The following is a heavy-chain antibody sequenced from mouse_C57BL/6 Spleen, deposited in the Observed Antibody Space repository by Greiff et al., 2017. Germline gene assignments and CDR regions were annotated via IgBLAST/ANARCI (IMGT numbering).Heavy chain of an antibody. Sequence: VQLQQSGPGLVKPSQSLSLTCSVTGYSITSGYYWNWIRQFPGNKLEWMGYISYDGSNNYNPSLKNRISITRDTSKNQFFLKLNSVTTEDTATYYCARVGRLLRYFDVWGTGTTVTVSS. J-gene: IGHJ1*03. D-gene: IGHD1-1*01. CDR3: ARVGRLLRYFDV. V-gene: IGHV3-6*01. CDR1: GYSITSGYY. CDR2: ISYDGSN.